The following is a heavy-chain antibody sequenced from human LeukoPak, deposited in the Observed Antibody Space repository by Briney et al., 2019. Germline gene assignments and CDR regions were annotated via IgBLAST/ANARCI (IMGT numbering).Heavy chain of an antibody. V-gene: IGHV3-21*01. CDR3: ARDGAVPAAIFPFDY. J-gene: IGHJ4*02. Sequence: GGSLRLSCAASGFTFSSYSMNWVRQAPGKGLEWVSSISSSSSYIYYADSVKGRFTISRDNAKNSLYLQMNSLRAEDTAVYYCARDGAVPAAIFPFDYWGQGTLVTVSS. CDR1: GFTFSSYS. D-gene: IGHD2-2*02. CDR2: ISSSSSYI.